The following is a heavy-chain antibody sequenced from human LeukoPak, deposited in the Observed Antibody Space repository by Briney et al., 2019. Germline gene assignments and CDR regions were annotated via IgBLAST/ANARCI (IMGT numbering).Heavy chain of an antibody. CDR1: GGSISSGSYY. Sequence: PSETLSLTCTVSGGSISSGSYYWSWIRQPAGKGLEWIGRIYTIGSTNYNPSLKSRVTISVDTSKNQFSLKLSSVTAADTAVYYCARGPPITIFGVVSPQGAFDIWGQGTMVTVSS. J-gene: IGHJ3*02. V-gene: IGHV4-61*02. CDR3: ARGPPITIFGVVSPQGAFDI. D-gene: IGHD3-3*01. CDR2: IYTIGST.